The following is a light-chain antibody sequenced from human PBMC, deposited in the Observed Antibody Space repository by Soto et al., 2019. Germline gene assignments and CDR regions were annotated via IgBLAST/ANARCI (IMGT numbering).Light chain of an antibody. Sequence: DIQMTQSPSSLSASLGDRVTITCRASQGIGVYLAWFQQKPGKVPKLLIYAASTLQSGLPSRFSGSGSGTDFPLTISSLPPEDFATYYCQKYNSAPLTFGGGTKVEIK. CDR3: QKYNSAPLT. J-gene: IGKJ4*01. CDR2: AAS. CDR1: QGIGVY. V-gene: IGKV1-27*01.